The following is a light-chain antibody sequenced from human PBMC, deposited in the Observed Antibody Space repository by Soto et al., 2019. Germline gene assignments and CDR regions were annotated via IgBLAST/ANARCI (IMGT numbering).Light chain of an antibody. CDR1: SSEVGGYNY. CDR2: EVS. V-gene: IGLV2-14*01. Sequence: QSVLTQPASVSGSPGQSITISCTGTSSEVGGYNYVSWYQQHPGKAPKLMIYEVSNRPSGVSNRFSGSKSGNTASLTISGLQAEDEADYYCSSYTSSSTDVFGTGTKLTVL. J-gene: IGLJ1*01. CDR3: SSYTSSSTDV.